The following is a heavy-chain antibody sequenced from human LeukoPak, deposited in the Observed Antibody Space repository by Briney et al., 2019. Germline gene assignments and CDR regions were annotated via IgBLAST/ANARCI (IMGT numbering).Heavy chain of an antibody. D-gene: IGHD1-7*01. CDR2: ISAYNGNT. CDR1: GYTFTSYG. Sequence: GASVKVSCTASGYTFTSYGISGVRQAPGHGLEWMGWISAYNGNTNYAQTLQGRVTMTTDTSTSTAYMELRSLRSDDTAVYYCARDELELPYGDYYYGMDVWGQGATVTVSS. CDR3: ARDELELPYGDYYYGMDV. J-gene: IGHJ6*02. V-gene: IGHV1-18*01.